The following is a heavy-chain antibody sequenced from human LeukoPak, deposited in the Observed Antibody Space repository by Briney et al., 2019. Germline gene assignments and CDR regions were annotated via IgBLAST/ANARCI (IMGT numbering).Heavy chain of an antibody. J-gene: IGHJ4*02. CDR1: GGTFSSYA. D-gene: IGHD2-2*01. CDR2: IIPIFGTT. Sequence: SVKVSCKASGGTFSSYAISWVRQAPGQGLERMGGIIPIFGTTNYAQKFQGRVAITTDESTSTAYMELSSLRSEDTAVYYCASCPSSTSCYYFDYWGQGTLVTVSS. V-gene: IGHV1-69*05. CDR3: ASCPSSTSCYYFDY.